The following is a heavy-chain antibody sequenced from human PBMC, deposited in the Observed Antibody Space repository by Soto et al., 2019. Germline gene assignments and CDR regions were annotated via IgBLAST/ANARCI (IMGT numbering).Heavy chain of an antibody. D-gene: IGHD5-18*01. J-gene: IGHJ4*02. Sequence: LRRSGAARVLTVGRSRMWWFHQEPGKGLEWVSSISGSGGSTYYADSVKGRFTIARDNSKSTLSLQMNSLRVDDTALYFCARAPDSSLTASRPFDYWGQGPLVTGSS. CDR2: ISGSGGST. CDR3: ARAPDSSLTASRPFDY. V-gene: IGHV3-23*01. CDR1: VLTVGRSR.